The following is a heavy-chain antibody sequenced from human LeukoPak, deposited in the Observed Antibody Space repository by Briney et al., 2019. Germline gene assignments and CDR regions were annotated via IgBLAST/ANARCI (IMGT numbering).Heavy chain of an antibody. CDR1: GYTFNNYG. Sequence: ASVKVSCKASGYTFNNYGISWVRQAPGQGLEWMGWIIAYNGATSYAQNVKGRVTLTTDTSTNTAYMELRSLRSDDSAVYYCSRDKASGPNYFDYWGQGTLVTVSS. V-gene: IGHV1-18*01. CDR2: IIAYNGAT. D-gene: IGHD2-8*02. CDR3: SRDKASGPNYFDY. J-gene: IGHJ4*02.